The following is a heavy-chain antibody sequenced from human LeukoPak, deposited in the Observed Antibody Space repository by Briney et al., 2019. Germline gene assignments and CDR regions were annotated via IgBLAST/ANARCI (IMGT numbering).Heavy chain of an antibody. Sequence: GGSLRLSCAASGFTFSSYSMNWVRQAPGKGLEWVSSISSSSSYIYYADSVKGRFTISRDNAKNSLYLQMNSLRAEDTAVYYCAFNAGSGSCFTYWGQGTLVTVSS. CDR1: GFTFSSYS. V-gene: IGHV3-21*01. CDR2: ISSSSSYI. J-gene: IGHJ4*02. D-gene: IGHD3-10*01. CDR3: AFNAGSGSCFTY.